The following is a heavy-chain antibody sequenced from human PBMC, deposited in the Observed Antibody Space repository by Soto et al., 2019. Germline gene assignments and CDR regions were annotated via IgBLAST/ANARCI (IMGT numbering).Heavy chain of an antibody. CDR2: INHSGST. V-gene: IGHV4-34*01. D-gene: IGHD6-19*01. Sequence: SETLSLTCATYGGSFSGYYWSWIRQPPGKGLEWIGEINHSGSTNYNPSLKSRVTISVDTSKNQFSLKLSSVTAADTAVYYCARLAGLGFYYYYGMDVWGQGTTVTVSS. CDR1: GGSFSGYY. CDR3: ARLAGLGFYYYYGMDV. J-gene: IGHJ6*02.